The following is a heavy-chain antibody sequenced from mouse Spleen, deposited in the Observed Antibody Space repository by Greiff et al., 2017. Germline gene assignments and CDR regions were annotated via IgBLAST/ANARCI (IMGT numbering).Heavy chain of an antibody. CDR3: ARGDYGSWFAY. V-gene: IGHV1-9*01. Sequence: QVQLQQSGAELMKPGASVKISCKATGYTFSSYWIEWVKQRPGHGLEWIGEILPGSGGTNYNEKFKGKATLTADKSSSTAYMQLSSLTSDDSAVYFCARGDYGSWFAYWGQGTLVTVSA. CDR2: ILPGSGGT. D-gene: IGHD1-1*01. CDR1: GYTFSSYW. J-gene: IGHJ3*01.